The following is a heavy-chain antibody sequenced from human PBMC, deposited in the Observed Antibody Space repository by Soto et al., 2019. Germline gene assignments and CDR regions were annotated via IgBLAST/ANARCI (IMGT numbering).Heavy chain of an antibody. CDR1: GFTFSSYG. CDR2: ISYDGSNK. Sequence: QVQLVESGGGVVQPGRSLRLSCAASGFTFSSYGMHWVRQAPGKGLEWVAVISYDGSNKYYADSVKGRFTISRDNSKNTLYLQMSSLRAEDTAVYYCAKDESSASYYFDYWGQGTLVTVSS. D-gene: IGHD6-25*01. V-gene: IGHV3-30*18. CDR3: AKDESSASYYFDY. J-gene: IGHJ4*02.